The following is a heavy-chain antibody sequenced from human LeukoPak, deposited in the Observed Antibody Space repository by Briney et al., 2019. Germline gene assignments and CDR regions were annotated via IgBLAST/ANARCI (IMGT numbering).Heavy chain of an antibody. J-gene: IGHJ2*01. Sequence: SETLSLTCTVSGGSISTYYWSWIRQPPGKGLEWIGYIYYNGITNYNFSLKSRVIISVDTSKNQFSLNLSSVTAADTAVYYCARVGRHCSGSSCYRHFDLWGRGTRVTVSS. CDR1: GGSISTYY. CDR2: IYYNGIT. V-gene: IGHV4-59*01. D-gene: IGHD2-15*01. CDR3: ARVGRHCSGSSCYRHFDL.